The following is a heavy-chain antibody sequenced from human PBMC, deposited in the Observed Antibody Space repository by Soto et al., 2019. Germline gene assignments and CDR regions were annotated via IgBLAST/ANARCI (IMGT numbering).Heavy chain of an antibody. CDR3: AINRDYYGSGSYQNYYYYYGMDV. Sequence: SPAVSLTGASCGDSVCSNSAAWNWIRKTPSRGLEWLGKTYYRSKWYNEYAESVKSRITINPDTSKNQFSLQLNSVTPEDTAVYYCAINRDYYGSGSYQNYYYYYGMDVWGQGTTVTVS. CDR2: TYYRSKWYN. V-gene: IGHV6-1*01. J-gene: IGHJ6*02. CDR1: GDSVCSNSAA. D-gene: IGHD3-10*01.